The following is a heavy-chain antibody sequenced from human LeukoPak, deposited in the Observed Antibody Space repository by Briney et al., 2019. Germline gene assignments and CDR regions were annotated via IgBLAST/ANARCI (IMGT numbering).Heavy chain of an antibody. J-gene: IGHJ6*04. CDR3: AELGITMIGGV. Sequence: GGSLRLSCAASGFTFSSYSMNWVRQAPGKGLEWVSHISSSSSTIYYADSVRGRFTISRDNAKNSLYLRMNSLRAEDTAVYYCAELGITMIGGVWGKGTTATISS. CDR2: ISSSSSTI. D-gene: IGHD3-10*02. V-gene: IGHV3-48*04. CDR1: GFTFSSYS.